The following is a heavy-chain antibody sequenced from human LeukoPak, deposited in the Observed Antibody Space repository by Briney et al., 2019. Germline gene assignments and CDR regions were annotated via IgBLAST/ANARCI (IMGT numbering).Heavy chain of an antibody. CDR2: VHLSGAS. CDR3: ARESGAFSPFGF. J-gene: IGHJ4*02. CDR1: GGSILSTNW. D-gene: IGHD1-26*01. V-gene: IGHV4-4*02. Sequence: PSETLSLTCTVSGGSILSTNWWSWVRQPPGRGLEWIGEVHLSGASNYNPSLKSRVNMSIDKSRNQLSLELTSVTAADTAIYYCARESGAFSPFGFWGQGTLVTVSS.